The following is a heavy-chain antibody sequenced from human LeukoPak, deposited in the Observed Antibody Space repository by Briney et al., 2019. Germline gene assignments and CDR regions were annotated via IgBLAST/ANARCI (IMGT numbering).Heavy chain of an antibody. D-gene: IGHD2-15*01. V-gene: IGHV3-23*01. J-gene: IGHJ4*02. CDR2: ISNNGGYT. CDR1: GFTFSSSA. CDR3: AKQLGYCSDGSCYFPY. Sequence: GGSLRLSCAASGFTFSSSAMSWVPQAPGKGREGVSAISNNGGYTYYAASVQGRFTISRDNSKSTPCLQMNSLRAEDTAVYYCAKQLGYCSDGSCYFPYWGQGTLVTVSS.